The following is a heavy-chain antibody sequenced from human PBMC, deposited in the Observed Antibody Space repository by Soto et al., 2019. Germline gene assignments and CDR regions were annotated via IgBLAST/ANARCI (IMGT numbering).Heavy chain of an antibody. J-gene: IGHJ4*02. CDR3: AKEDTVVVPAVLDY. CDR2: INGSGDKT. CDR1: GFTLSSYA. D-gene: IGHD2-2*01. Sequence: GGSLTLSCGASGFTLSSYAMSWVRQTPGKGLEWVSAINGSGDKTYYADSVKGRFTICRDNSKNTLYLQMNSLRAEDTAVYYCAKEDTVVVPAVLDYWGQGTLVTVSS. V-gene: IGHV3-23*01.